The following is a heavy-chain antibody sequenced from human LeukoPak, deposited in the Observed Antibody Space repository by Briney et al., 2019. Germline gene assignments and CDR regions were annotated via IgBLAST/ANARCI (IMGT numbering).Heavy chain of an antibody. CDR2: IKQDGSEK. V-gene: IGHV3-7*01. Sequence: GALRLSCAASGFTFSSYWMSWVRQAPGKGLEWVANIKQDGSEKYYVDSVKGRFTISRDNAKNSLYLQMNSLRAEDTAVYYCARDGYYGSGELDYWGQGTLVTVSS. CDR3: ARDGYYGSGELDY. J-gene: IGHJ4*02. D-gene: IGHD3-10*01. CDR1: GFTFSSYW.